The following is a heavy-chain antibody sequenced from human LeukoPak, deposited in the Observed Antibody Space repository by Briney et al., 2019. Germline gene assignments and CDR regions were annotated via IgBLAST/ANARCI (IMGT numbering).Heavy chain of an antibody. CDR1: GFTFSSYS. Sequence: GGSLRLSCAASGFTFSSYSMNWVRQAPGKGLEWVSAISGSGGSTYYADSVKGRFTISRDNSKNTLYLQMNSLRAEDTAVYYCAKGSLDIVVVPAAWGQGTLVTVSS. J-gene: IGHJ4*02. V-gene: IGHV3-23*01. CDR2: ISGSGGST. CDR3: AKGSLDIVVVPAA. D-gene: IGHD2-2*01.